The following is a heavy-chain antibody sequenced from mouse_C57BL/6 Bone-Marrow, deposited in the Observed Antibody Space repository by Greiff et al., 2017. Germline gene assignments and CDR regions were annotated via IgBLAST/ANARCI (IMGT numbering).Heavy chain of an antibody. D-gene: IGHD1-1*01. Sequence: VQLQQSGPELVKPGASVKISCKASGYTFTDYYMNWVKQSHGKSLEWIGDINPNNGGTGYNQKFKGKATLTVDKSSSTAYMELRSLTSEDSAVYYCARYYYGSSYYAMDYWGQGTSVTVSS. CDR2: INPNNGGT. J-gene: IGHJ4*01. CDR3: ARYYYGSSYYAMDY. V-gene: IGHV1-26*01. CDR1: GYTFTDYY.